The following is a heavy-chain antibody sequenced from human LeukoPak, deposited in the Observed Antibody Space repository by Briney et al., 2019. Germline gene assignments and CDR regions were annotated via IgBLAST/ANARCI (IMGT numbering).Heavy chain of an antibody. D-gene: IGHD5-18*01. J-gene: IGHJ4*02. Sequence: SETLSLTCTVSGGSISSFFWSWIRQPPGKGLEWIGYMHYSGSTIYNPSLKSRVTISVDTSKNQVSLKLSSVTAADTAVYYCATLASGYNYGSLDYWGQGTLVTVSS. V-gene: IGHV4-59*08. CDR1: GGSISSFF. CDR2: MHYSGST. CDR3: ATLASGYNYGSLDY.